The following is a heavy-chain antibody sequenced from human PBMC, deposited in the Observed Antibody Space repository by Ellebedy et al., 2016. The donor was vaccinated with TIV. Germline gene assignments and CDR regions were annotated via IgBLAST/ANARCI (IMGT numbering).Heavy chain of an antibody. V-gene: IGHV3-21*06. D-gene: IGHD2-15*01. CDR1: GFTFSNYN. Sequence: GESLKISCVASGFTFSNYNMNWVRQSPGKVLEWVSSIRSTGSDKYYAESVKGRFTISRDNAQNTLFLQMNSLRVEDTAVYYCARGWSTPDSWGQGTLVIVSS. CDR2: IRSTGSDK. J-gene: IGHJ4*02. CDR3: ARGWSTPDS.